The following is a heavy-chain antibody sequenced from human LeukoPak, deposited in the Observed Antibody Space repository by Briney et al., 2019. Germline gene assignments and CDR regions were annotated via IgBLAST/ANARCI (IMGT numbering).Heavy chain of an antibody. CDR3: AHRDTSMVRVDY. CDR2: IKSKTDGGAT. D-gene: IGHD5-18*01. CDR1: GFTFRNAS. J-gene: IGHJ4*02. V-gene: IGHV3-15*01. Sequence: GGSLRLSCAASGFTFRNASMTWVRQAPGKGLEWIGRIKSKTDGGATHYAAPVKDRFTISRDDSKNTLYLQMNSLTTEDAAVYFCAHRDTSMVRVDYWGQGTLVTVSS.